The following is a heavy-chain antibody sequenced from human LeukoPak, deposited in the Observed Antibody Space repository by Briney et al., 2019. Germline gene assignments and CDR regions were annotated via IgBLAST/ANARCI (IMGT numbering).Heavy chain of an antibody. CDR1: GFTFSSYW. CDR3: ARDGGRYSGYEWFDY. V-gene: IGHV3-74*01. J-gene: IGHJ4*02. CDR2: INSDGSST. D-gene: IGHD5-12*01. Sequence: PGGSLRLSCAASGFTFSSYWMHWVRQAPGKGLVWVSRINSDGSSTSYADSVKGRFTISRDNAKNSLYLQTNSLRAEDTAVYYCARDGGRYSGYEWFDYWGQGTLVTVSS.